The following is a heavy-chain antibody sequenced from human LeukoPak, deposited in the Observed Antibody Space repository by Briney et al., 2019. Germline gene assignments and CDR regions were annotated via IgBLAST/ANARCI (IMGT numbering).Heavy chain of an antibody. Sequence: GGSLGLSCVASGFTFSSYWMSWVRQAPGKGLEWVANIKRDGSEKNYVDSVKGRFTISRDNAKDSLYLQMNSLRVQDTAVYYCARDGFDWGQGALVTVSS. CDR3: ARDGFD. CDR2: IKRDGSEK. CDR1: GFTFSSYW. D-gene: IGHD5-12*01. J-gene: IGHJ4*02. V-gene: IGHV3-7*01.